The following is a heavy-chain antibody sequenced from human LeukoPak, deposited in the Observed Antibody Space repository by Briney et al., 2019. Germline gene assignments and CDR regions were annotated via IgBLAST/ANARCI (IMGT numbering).Heavy chain of an antibody. CDR3: ARVGGQNYYYYYYMDV. V-gene: IGHV1-18*01. CDR1: GYTFTSYG. Sequence: ASVKVSCKDSGYTFTSYGISWLRQAPGRGLEWMGWISAYNGNTNYAQKLQGRVTMTTDTSTSTAYMELRSLRSEDTAVYYCARVGGQNYYYYYYMDVWGKGTTVTVSS. CDR2: ISAYNGNT. D-gene: IGHD4-23*01. J-gene: IGHJ6*03.